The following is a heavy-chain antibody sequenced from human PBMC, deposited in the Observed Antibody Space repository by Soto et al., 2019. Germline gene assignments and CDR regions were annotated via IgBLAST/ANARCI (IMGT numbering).Heavy chain of an antibody. J-gene: IGHJ5*02. D-gene: IGHD2-21*01. CDR3: AKALLANWFDP. Sequence: GGSLRLSCAASGFTFSSYGMHWVRQAPGKGLEWVAVISYDGSNKYYADSVKGRFTISRDNSKNTLYLQMNSLRAEDTAVYYCAKALLANWFDPWGQGTLVTVSS. V-gene: IGHV3-30*18. CDR1: GFTFSSYG. CDR2: ISYDGSNK.